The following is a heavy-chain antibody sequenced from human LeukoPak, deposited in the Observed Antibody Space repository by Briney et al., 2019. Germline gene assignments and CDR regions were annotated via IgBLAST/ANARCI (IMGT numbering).Heavy chain of an antibody. CDR3: ARDRRETMITFGGVMTAGWFDP. CDR1: GFTVSSNY. D-gene: IGHD3-16*01. J-gene: IGHJ5*02. V-gene: IGHV3-53*01. Sequence: PGGSLRLSCAASGFTVSSNYMSWVRQAPGKGLEWVSVIYSSGSTYYADSVKGRFTISRDNSKNTLYLQMNSLRAEDTAVYYCARDRRETMITFGGVMTAGWFDPWGQGTLVTVSS. CDR2: IYSSGST.